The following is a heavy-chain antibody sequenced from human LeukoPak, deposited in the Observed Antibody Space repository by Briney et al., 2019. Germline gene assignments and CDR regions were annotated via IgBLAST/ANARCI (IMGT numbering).Heavy chain of an antibody. J-gene: IGHJ4*02. CDR2: IYYSGST. CDR1: GGSISSYY. V-gene: IGHV4-59*08. D-gene: IGHD6-19*01. Sequence: SETLSPTCTVSGGSISSYYWSWIRQPPGKGLEWIGYIYYSGSTNYNPSLKSRVTISVDTSKNQFSLKLSSVTAADTAVYYCASSGIAVAGSIDYWGPGTLVTVSS. CDR3: ASSGIAVAGSIDY.